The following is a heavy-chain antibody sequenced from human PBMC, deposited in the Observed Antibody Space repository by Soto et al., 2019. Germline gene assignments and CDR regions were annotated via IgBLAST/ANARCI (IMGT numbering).Heavy chain of an antibody. Sequence: GGSLRLSCAASGFTFSDYYMCWIRQAPGKGLEWISYISSSGSTIYYADSVKGRFSISRDNAKNSLSLQMNSLRAEDTAVYYCARAPRSSWNGYYFDYWGQGTLVTVSS. D-gene: IGHD6-13*01. V-gene: IGHV3-11*01. CDR2: ISSSGSTI. J-gene: IGHJ4*02. CDR1: GFTFSDYY. CDR3: ARAPRSSWNGYYFDY.